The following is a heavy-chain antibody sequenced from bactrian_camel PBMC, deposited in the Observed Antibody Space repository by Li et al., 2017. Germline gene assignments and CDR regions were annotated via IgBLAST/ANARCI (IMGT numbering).Heavy chain of an antibody. D-gene: IGHD7*01. Sequence: VQLVESGGDSVEAGGSLRLSCRASGDTSTIRYVGWFQHNGGPEREGVAAIEVDGGNTWYADSVKGRFTITRDNAKNTMYLQMNSLKPEDTATYYCAAGAVPTCRGLSTRFRYWGQGTQVTVS. CDR1: GDTSTIRY. J-gene: IGHJ6*01. V-gene: IGHV3S40*01. CDR3: AAGAVPTCRGLSTRFRY. CDR2: IEVDGGNT.